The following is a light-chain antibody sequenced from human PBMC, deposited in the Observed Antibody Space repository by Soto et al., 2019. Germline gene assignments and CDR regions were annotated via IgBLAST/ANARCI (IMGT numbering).Light chain of an antibody. CDR3: QQYYSYPRT. V-gene: IGKV1-8*01. Sequence: AIRMTQSPSSLSASTGDRVTITCRASQGISSYLAWYQQKPGKAPKLLIYAAFTLQSGVPSRFSGSGSWTDFTLTISCLQSEDFATYYCQQYYSYPRTFGPGTKVDIK. J-gene: IGKJ3*01. CDR1: QGISSY. CDR2: AAF.